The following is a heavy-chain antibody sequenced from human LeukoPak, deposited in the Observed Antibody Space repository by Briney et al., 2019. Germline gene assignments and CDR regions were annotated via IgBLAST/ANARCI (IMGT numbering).Heavy chain of an antibody. CDR1: GFTFSSYG. J-gene: IGHJ5*02. Sequence: AGGSLRLSCAASGFTFSSYGMHWVRQAPGKGLEWVAVISYDGSNKYYADSVKGRFTISRDNSKNTLYLQMNSLRAEDTAVYYCAKDDVPINWFDPWGQGTPVTVSS. CDR2: ISYDGSNK. V-gene: IGHV3-30*18. CDR3: AKDDVPINWFDP. D-gene: IGHD2-2*01.